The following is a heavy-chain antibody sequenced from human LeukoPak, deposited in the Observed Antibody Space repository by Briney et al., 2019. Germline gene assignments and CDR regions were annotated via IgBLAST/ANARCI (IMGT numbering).Heavy chain of an antibody. V-gene: IGHV3-30-3*01. D-gene: IGHD3-10*01. CDR2: ISYDGSNK. J-gene: IGHJ2*01. Sequence: GGSLRLSCAASGFTFSSYAMHWVRQAPGKGLEWVAVISYDGSNKYYADSVKGRFTISRDNSKNTLYLQMNSLRAEDTAVYYCAKAFPWFGESNYWYFDLWGRGALVTVSS. CDR3: AKAFPWFGESNYWYFDL. CDR1: GFTFSSYA.